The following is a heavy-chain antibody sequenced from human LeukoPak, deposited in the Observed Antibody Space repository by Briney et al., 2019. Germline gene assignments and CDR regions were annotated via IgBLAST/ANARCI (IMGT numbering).Heavy chain of an antibody. D-gene: IGHD2-15*01. CDR1: GYTFTNYA. J-gene: IGHJ6*02. CDR3: ARERWHCRVNYYALDV. CDR2: INPGNGDT. V-gene: IGHV1-3*01. Sequence: GASVKVSCKGSGYTFTNYAAHWVRQAPGQRLEWLGWINPGNGDTKYSQNFQGRVTVTSDTSAATAYVELNSLTSEDTAVYYCARERWHCRVNYYALDVWGQGTTVTVSS.